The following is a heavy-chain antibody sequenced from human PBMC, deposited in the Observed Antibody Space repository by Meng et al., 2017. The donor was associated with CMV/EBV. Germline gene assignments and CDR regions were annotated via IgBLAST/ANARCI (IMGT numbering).Heavy chain of an antibody. CDR3: ARDLNSSSWFYYYYYGMDV. CDR2: MNPNSGNT. J-gene: IGHJ6*02. D-gene: IGHD6-13*01. Sequence: ASVKVSCKASGYTFTSYDINWVRQATGQGLEWMGWMNPNSGNTGYAQKFQGRVTMTRNTSISTAYMELSSLRSDDTAVYYCARDLNSSSWFYYYYYGMDVWGQGTTVTVSS. CDR1: GYTFTSYD. V-gene: IGHV1-8*01.